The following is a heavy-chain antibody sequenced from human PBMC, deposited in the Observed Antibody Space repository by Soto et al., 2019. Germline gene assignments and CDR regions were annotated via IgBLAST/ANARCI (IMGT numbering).Heavy chain of an antibody. V-gene: IGHV1-69*01. CDR3: ARFSHGGTSVYNWFDP. CDR2: LIPIFGTA. Sequence: QVQLVQSGAEVKKPGSSVKVSCKASGGTFSSYAISWVRQAPGQGLEWMGGLIPIFGTANNAQKFQGRVTITADESTSTAYMELSSLRSEVTAVYYCARFSHGGTSVYNWFDPWGQGTLVTVSS. D-gene: IGHD1-26*01. CDR1: GGTFSSYA. J-gene: IGHJ5*02.